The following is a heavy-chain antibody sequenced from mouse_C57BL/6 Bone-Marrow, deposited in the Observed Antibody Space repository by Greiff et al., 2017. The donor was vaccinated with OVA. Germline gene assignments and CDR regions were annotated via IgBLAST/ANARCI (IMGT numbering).Heavy chain of an antibody. Sequence: EVKVVESGEGLVKPGGSLKLSCAASGFTFSSYAMSWVRQTPEKRLEWVAYISSGGDYIYYADTVKGRFTFSRDNARNTLYLQMSSLKSEDTANYYCTREDYGSPWFAYWGQGTLVTVSA. J-gene: IGHJ3*01. CDR2: ISSGGDYI. D-gene: IGHD1-1*01. CDR3: TREDYGSPWFAY. V-gene: IGHV5-9-1*02. CDR1: GFTFSSYA.